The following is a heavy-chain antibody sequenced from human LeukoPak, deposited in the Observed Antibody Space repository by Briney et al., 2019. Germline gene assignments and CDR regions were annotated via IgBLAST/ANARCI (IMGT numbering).Heavy chain of an antibody. V-gene: IGHV3-48*02. CDR1: GFTFSSYS. CDR2: ISSSSSTI. J-gene: IGHJ6*02. CDR3: ARDRYGDFSLYNGMDV. Sequence: AGGSLRLSCAASGFTFSSYSMTWVRQAPGKGLEWVSYISSSSSTIYYADSVKGRFTISRDNAKNSLYLQMDSLRDEDTAVYYCARDRYGDFSLYNGMDVWGQGTTVTVSS. D-gene: IGHD4-17*01.